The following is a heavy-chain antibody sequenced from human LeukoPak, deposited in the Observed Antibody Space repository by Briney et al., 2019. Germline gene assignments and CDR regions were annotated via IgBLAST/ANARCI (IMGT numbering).Heavy chain of an antibody. CDR3: AKALSGGWYDYFYY. V-gene: IGHV3-9*01. Sequence: GGSLRLSCAASGFTFDEYAMHWVRQAPGKGLEWVSGITWNSGSIGYADSVKGRFTISRDNAKNSLYLQMNSLRAEDTALYYCAKALSGGWYDYFYYWGQGTLVTVSS. CDR2: ITWNSGSI. CDR1: GFTFDEYA. J-gene: IGHJ4*02. D-gene: IGHD6-19*01.